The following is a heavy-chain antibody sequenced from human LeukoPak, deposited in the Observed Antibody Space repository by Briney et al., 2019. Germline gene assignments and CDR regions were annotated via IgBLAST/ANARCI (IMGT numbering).Heavy chain of an antibody. D-gene: IGHD4/OR15-4a*01. CDR1: GGSVSNYY. CDR3: ARRAGAYSHPYDY. CDR2: IYYTET. Sequence: SETLSLTCTVSGGSVSNYYWSWIRQSPGKGLEWIGYIYYTETSYNPSLKSRVTISADTSKNQFSLKLYSVTAADTAVYYCARRAGAYSHPYDYWGQGTLVTVSS. J-gene: IGHJ4*02. V-gene: IGHV4-59*02.